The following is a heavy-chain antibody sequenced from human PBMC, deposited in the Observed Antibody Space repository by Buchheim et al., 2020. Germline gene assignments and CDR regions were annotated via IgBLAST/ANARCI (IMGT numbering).Heavy chain of an antibody. D-gene: IGHD3-22*01. Sequence: QVQLVESGGGVVQPGRSLRLSCAASGFTFRTSGMHWVRQTPGKGLEWVAVISYDGSVTHYAESVEGRFTISRDNSKNTLYLQMDSLRFEDTAIYYCAKGTSGYFDYWGQGTL. CDR1: GFTFRTSG. V-gene: IGHV3-30*18. CDR2: ISYDGSVT. CDR3: AKGTSGYFDY. J-gene: IGHJ4*02.